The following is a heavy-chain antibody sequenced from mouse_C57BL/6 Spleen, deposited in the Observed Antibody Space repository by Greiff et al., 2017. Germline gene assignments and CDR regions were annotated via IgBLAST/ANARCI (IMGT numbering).Heavy chain of an antibody. CDR1: GYSFTDYN. V-gene: IGHV1-39*01. Sequence: EVKLQESGPELVKPGASVKISCKASGYSFTDYNMNWVKQSNGKSLEWIGVINPNYGTTSYNQKFKGKATLTVDQSSSTAYMQLNSLTSEDSAVYYYARFYYYCSSYGYFDVWGTGTTVTVSS. J-gene: IGHJ1*03. CDR2: INPNYGTT. CDR3: ARFYYYCSSYGYFDV. D-gene: IGHD1-1*01.